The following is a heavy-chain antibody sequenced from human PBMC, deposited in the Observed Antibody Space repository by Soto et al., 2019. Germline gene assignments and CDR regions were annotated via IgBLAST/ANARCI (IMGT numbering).Heavy chain of an antibody. Sequence: SETLSLTCSVSGGSISSGDYYWSWIRQPPGKGLEWIGYIYYSGSTYYNPSLKSRVTISVDTSKNQFSLKLSSVTAADTAVYYCARGPDFWMRSYYYGMDVWGQGTTVTVSS. V-gene: IGHV4-30-4*01. CDR3: ARGPDFWMRSYYYGMDV. CDR2: IYYSGST. D-gene: IGHD3-3*01. J-gene: IGHJ6*02. CDR1: GGSISSGDYY.